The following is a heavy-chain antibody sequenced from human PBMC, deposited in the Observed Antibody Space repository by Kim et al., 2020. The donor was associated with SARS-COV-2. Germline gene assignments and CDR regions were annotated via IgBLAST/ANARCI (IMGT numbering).Heavy chain of an antibody. J-gene: IGHJ4*02. V-gene: IGHV3-53*01. CDR2: IYSGGST. CDR1: GFTVSSNY. CDR3: ARGGDSSGYQAFDY. D-gene: IGHD3-22*01. Sequence: GGSLRLSCAASGFTVSSNYMSWVRQAPGKGLEWVSVIYSGGSTYYADSVKGRFTISRDNSKNTLYLQMNSLRAEDTAVYYCARGGDSSGYQAFDYWGQGTLVTVSS.